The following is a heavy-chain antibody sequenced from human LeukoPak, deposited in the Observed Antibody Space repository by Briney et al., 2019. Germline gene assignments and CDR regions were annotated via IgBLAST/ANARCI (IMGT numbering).Heavy chain of an antibody. CDR1: GGSINRGNYY. Sequence: SQTLSLTCSVSGGSINRGNYYWSWVRQHPGKGPEWIGHIYYSGLTHSNPSLKSRVTVSLDTSKNQFSLRLSSVTAADSAVYYCVSYYYDRSVYTDYWGQGTPVTVSS. CDR2: IYYSGLT. D-gene: IGHD3-22*01. CDR3: VSYYYDRSVYTDY. V-gene: IGHV4-31*03. J-gene: IGHJ4*02.